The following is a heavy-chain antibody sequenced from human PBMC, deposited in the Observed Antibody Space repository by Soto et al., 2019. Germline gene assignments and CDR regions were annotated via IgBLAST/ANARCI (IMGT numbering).Heavy chain of an antibody. J-gene: IGHJ3*02. CDR1: GYTFTSSY. CDR3: ARALEPPGSYDAFDI. Sequence: ASVKVSCKASGYTFTSSYMHWVRQAPGQGLEWMGIINPSGGSTSYAQKFQGRVTMTRDTSTSTVYMELSSLRSEDTAVYYCARALEPPGSYDAFDIWGQGTMVTVSS. V-gene: IGHV1-46*03. D-gene: IGHD1-1*01. CDR2: INPSGGST.